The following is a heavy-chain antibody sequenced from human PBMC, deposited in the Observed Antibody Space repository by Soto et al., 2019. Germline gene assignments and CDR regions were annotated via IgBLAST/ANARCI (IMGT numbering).Heavy chain of an antibody. Sequence: GGSLRLSCAASGFTFSSYGMHWVRQAPGKGLEWVAVISYDGSNKYYADSVKGRFTISRDNSKNTLYLQMNSLRAEDTAVYYCAKDGTTDGVGATNGYWGQGTLVTVSS. V-gene: IGHV3-30*18. CDR3: AKDGTTDGVGATNGY. J-gene: IGHJ4*02. CDR1: GFTFSSYG. D-gene: IGHD1-26*01. CDR2: ISYDGSNK.